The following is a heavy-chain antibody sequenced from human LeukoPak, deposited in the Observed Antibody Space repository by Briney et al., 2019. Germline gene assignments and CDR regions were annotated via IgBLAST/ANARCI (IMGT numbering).Heavy chain of an antibody. Sequence: QTGGSLRLSCAASGFTFSSYWMSWVRQAPGKGLEWVANIKEDGSEKYYVDSVKGRFTISRDNAKNSLYLQMNSLSVDDTAVYYCARTRTRFDPWGQGALVTVSS. D-gene: IGHD3/OR15-3a*01. V-gene: IGHV3-7*01. J-gene: IGHJ5*02. CDR2: IKEDGSEK. CDR3: ARTRTRFDP. CDR1: GFTFSSYW.